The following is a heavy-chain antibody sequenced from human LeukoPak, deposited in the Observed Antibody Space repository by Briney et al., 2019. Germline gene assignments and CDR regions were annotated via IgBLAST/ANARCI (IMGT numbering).Heavy chain of an antibody. J-gene: IGHJ4*02. D-gene: IGHD1-1*01. CDR3: ARSLTTLTYEGY. CDR1: GFTFSSYM. V-gene: IGHV3-21*01. CDR2: INSGGTYT. Sequence: GGSLRLSCAASGFTFSSYMMNWVRQAPGKGLEWVSSINSGGTYTYYTESVKGRFTVSRDNAKNSLFLQMNSLRAEDTAIYYCARSLTTLTYEGYWGQGTLVTVSS.